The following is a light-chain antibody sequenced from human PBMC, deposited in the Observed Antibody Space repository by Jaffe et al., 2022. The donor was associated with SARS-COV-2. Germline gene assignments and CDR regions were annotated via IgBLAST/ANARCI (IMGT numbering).Light chain of an antibody. J-gene: IGLJ3*02. V-gene: IGLV1-51*01. Sequence: QSVLTQPPSMSAAPGQKVTIFCSGSSSNIGANYVSWYQLIPGTAPKLLIYDSNKRPSGIPDRFSGSKSGTSATLGITGLQTGDEANYYCGTWDNSLSAGVFGGGTKLTVL. CDR3: GTWDNSLSAGV. CDR1: SSNIGANY. CDR2: DSN.